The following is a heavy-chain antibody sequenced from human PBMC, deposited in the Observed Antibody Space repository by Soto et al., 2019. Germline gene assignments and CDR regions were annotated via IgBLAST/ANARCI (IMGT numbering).Heavy chain of an antibody. Sequence: ASVRVSCKASGYTFTSYYMHWVRQAPGQGLEWMGIINPSGGSTSYAQKFQGRVTMTRDTSTSTVYMELSSLRSEDTAVYYCARDRKDVGSGSYSGYGMDVWGQGTTVTVSS. J-gene: IGHJ6*02. CDR2: INPSGGST. CDR3: ARDRKDVGSGSYSGYGMDV. V-gene: IGHV1-46*01. D-gene: IGHD3-10*01. CDR1: GYTFTSYY.